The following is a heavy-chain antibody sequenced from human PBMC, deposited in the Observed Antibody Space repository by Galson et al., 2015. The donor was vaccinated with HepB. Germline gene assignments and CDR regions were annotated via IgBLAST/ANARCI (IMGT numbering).Heavy chain of an antibody. V-gene: IGHV3-33*01. J-gene: IGHJ4*02. CDR3: ARDPGIAALDY. CDR1: GFTFSSYG. CDR2: IWYDGSNK. D-gene: IGHD6-13*01. Sequence: SLRLSCAASGFTFSSYGMHWVRQAPGKGLEWVAVIWYDGSNKYYADSVKGRFTISRDNSKNTLYLQMNSLRAEDTAVYYCARDPGIAALDYWGQGTLVTVSS.